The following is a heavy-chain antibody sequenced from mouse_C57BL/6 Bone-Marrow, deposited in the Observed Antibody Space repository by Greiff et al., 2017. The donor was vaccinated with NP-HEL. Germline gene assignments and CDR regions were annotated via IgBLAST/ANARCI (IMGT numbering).Heavy chain of an antibody. CDR2: IDPSDSYT. Sequence: QFQLQQPGAELVRPGTSVKLSCKASGYTFTSYWMHWVKQRPGQGLEWIGVIDPSDSYTNYNQRFKGKATLTVDTSSSTAYMQLSSLTSEDSAVYYCARFGSYWGQGTLVTVSA. V-gene: IGHV1-59*01. CDR3: ARFGSY. CDR1: GYTFTSYW. J-gene: IGHJ3*01.